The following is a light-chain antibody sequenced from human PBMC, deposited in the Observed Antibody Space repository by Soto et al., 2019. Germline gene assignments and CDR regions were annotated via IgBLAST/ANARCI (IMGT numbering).Light chain of an antibody. J-gene: IGKJ5*01. CDR1: QSVSNY. Sequence: DIQMTQSPSSLSASVGDRVTITCRASQSVSNYLNWYQQKPGKAPTLLIYAASTLQSGVPSRFSGSGSGTEFTLTISSLQPDDSATYYCQQYDTYPNTFGQGTRLEIK. CDR2: AAS. V-gene: IGKV1-39*01. CDR3: QQYDTYPNT.